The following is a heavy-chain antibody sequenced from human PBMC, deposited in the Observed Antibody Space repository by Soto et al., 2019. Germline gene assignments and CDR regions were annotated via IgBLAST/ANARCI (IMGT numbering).Heavy chain of an antibody. Sequence: QVQLVESGGGVIQPGRSLRLSCAASGFTFSSYGMHWVRQAPGKGLEWVAVISYDGSNKYYADSVKGRFTISRDNSKNTLYLQMNSLRAEDTAVYYCARGIAVAGHYYYYAMDVWGQGTTVTVSS. CDR2: ISYDGSNK. CDR3: ARGIAVAGHYYYYAMDV. D-gene: IGHD6-19*01. CDR1: GFTFSSYG. V-gene: IGHV3-30*03. J-gene: IGHJ6*02.